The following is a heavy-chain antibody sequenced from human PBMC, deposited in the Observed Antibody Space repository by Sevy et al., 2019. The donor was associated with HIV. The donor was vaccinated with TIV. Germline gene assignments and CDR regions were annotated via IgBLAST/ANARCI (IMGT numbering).Heavy chain of an antibody. V-gene: IGHV3-23*01. CDR2: FSFGCGRI. J-gene: IGHJ4*02. CDR3: AREGCTKPHDY. CDR1: GFTFNKYS. Sequence: GGSLRLSCAASGFTFNKYSMSWVRQAPGKGLEWVSTFSFGCGRINYADSVKGRFTISRDDSKNTLYLQMNSLRAEDTAVYYCAREGCTKPHDYWGQGTLVTVSS. D-gene: IGHD2-8*01.